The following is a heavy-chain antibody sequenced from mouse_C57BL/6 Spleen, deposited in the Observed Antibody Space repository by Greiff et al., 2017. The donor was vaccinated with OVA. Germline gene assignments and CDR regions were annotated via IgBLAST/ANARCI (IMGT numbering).Heavy chain of an antibody. J-gene: IGHJ3*01. CDR2: ISYDGSN. CDR3: ARGGYDGFAY. D-gene: IGHD2-2*01. CDR1: GYSITSGYY. V-gene: IGHV3-6*01. Sequence: ESGPGLVKPSQSLSLTCSVTGYSITSGYYWNWIRQFPGNKLEWMGYISYDGSNNYNPSLKNRISITRDTSKNQFFLKLNSVTTEDTATYYCARGGYDGFAYWGQGTLVTVSA.